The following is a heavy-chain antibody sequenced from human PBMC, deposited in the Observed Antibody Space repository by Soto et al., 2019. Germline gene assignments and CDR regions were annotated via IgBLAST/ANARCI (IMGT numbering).Heavy chain of an antibody. CDR2: ISSSFSPI. V-gene: IGHV3-48*01. CDR3: ARAALHAFDI. D-gene: IGHD2-15*01. CDR1: GFSFSSYS. Sequence: GGSLRLSCAASGFSFSSYSMNWVRQAPGKGLEAVSYISSSFSPIYYADSVKGRFTISRDNAKNSLYLQMNSLRAEDTAVYYCARAALHAFDIWGQGTVVTVSS. J-gene: IGHJ3*02.